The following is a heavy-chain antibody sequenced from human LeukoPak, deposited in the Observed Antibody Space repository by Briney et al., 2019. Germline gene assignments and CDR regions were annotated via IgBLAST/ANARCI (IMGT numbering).Heavy chain of an antibody. CDR3: SIPTMPDS. V-gene: IGHV1-46*01. CDR2: INPSGGST. D-gene: IGHD2-2*01. Sequence: EASVKFSCKSSGYIFTSYYMHWVRQAPGQGLECMGIINPSGGSTSYAQKFQGRVTMTRDMSTSTVYMELSSLRSEDTAVYYCSIPTMPDSWGQGTLVTVSS. CDR1: GYIFTSYY. J-gene: IGHJ5*01.